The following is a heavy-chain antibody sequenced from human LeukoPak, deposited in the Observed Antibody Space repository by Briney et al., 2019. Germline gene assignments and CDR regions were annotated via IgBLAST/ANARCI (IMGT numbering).Heavy chain of an antibody. CDR2: ISSSSSYI. D-gene: IGHD3-9*01. V-gene: IGHV3-21*01. CDR1: GFTFSSYS. CDR3: ARDLGETVLRYFDWSTYYYGMDV. Sequence: GGSLRLSCAASGFTFSSYSMNWVRQAPGKGLEWVSSISSSSSYIYYADSVKGRFTISRDNAKNSLYLQMNSLRAEDTAVYYCARDLGETVLRYFDWSTYYYGMDVWGQGTTVTVSS. J-gene: IGHJ6*02.